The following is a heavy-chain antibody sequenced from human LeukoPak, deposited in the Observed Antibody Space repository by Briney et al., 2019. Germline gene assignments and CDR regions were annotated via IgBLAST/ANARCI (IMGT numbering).Heavy chain of an antibody. Sequence: GGSLRLSCAASGFTFSRYGMHWVRQAPGKGLEWVAVIWYDGSNKDYGDSVKGRFTISRDNSKNTLYLQMNSLRAEDTAVYYCARNSYSGSYYLDDWGQGSLVTVSS. CDR3: ARNSYSGSYYLDD. CDR2: IWYDGSNK. D-gene: IGHD6-13*01. CDR1: GFTFSRYG. V-gene: IGHV3-33*01. J-gene: IGHJ4*02.